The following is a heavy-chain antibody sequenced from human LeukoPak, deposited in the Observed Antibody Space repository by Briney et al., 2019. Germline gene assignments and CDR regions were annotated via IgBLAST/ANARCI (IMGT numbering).Heavy chain of an antibody. CDR3: AKARSGSYSTDFDY. CDR1: GYTFTSYD. D-gene: IGHD1-26*01. CDR2: MNPNSGNT. V-gene: IGHV1-8*01. J-gene: IGHJ4*02. Sequence: GASVKVSCKASGYTFTSYDINWVRQATEQGLEWMGWMNPNSGNTGYAQKFQGRVTMTRSTSVSTAYMELSSLRSEDTAVYYCAKARSGSYSTDFDYWGQGTLVTVSS.